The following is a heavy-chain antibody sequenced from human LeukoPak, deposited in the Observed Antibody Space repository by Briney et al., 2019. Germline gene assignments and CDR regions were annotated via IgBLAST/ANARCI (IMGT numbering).Heavy chain of an antibody. CDR3: AKSGSVPPDY. Sequence: GKSLRLSCAASGFTFSSYGMHWVRQAPGKGPEWVAVISSDGSSKYYIDSMKGRFSISRDNSKNTLYLQMNSLRAEDTAVYYCAKSGSVPPDYWGQGTLVTVSS. D-gene: IGHD2-2*01. J-gene: IGHJ4*02. CDR1: GFTFSSYG. V-gene: IGHV3-30*18. CDR2: ISSDGSSK.